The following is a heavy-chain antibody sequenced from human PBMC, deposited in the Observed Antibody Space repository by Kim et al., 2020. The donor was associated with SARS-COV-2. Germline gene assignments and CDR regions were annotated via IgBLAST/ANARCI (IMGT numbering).Heavy chain of an antibody. D-gene: IGHD2-15*01. J-gene: IGHJ6*02. Sequence: SETLSLTCTVSGGSISSYYWSWIRQPPGKGLEWIGYIYYSGSTNYNPSLKSRVTISVDTSKNQFSLKLSSVTAADTAVYYCARSYTVVTPPYYYGMDVWGQGTTVTVSS. CDR3: ARSYTVVTPPYYYGMDV. CDR1: GGSISSYY. CDR2: IYYSGST. V-gene: IGHV4-59*01.